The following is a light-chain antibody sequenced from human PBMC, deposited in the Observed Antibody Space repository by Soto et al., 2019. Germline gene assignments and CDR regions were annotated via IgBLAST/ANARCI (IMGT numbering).Light chain of an antibody. CDR3: SSYTGSSTYV. CDR1: SSDVGGYNY. J-gene: IGLJ1*01. V-gene: IGLV2-14*01. CDR2: DVT. Sequence: QSALTQPASVSGSPGQSIAMSCTGTSSDVGGYNYVSWYQQHPGKAPKLIIYDVTSRPSGVSNRFSGSKSGNTASLTISGLQAEDEADYYCSSYTGSSTYVFGTGTKLTV.